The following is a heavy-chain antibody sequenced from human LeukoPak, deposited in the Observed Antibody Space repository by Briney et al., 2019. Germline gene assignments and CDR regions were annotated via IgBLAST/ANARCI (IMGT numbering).Heavy chain of an antibody. D-gene: IGHD3-16*01. Sequence: ASVKVSCKASGYTFTSYDINWVRQATGQGLEWMGWMNPNSGNTGYAQKFQGRVTMTRNTSISTAYLQWSSLKASDTAMYYCARHARRGVSTEDYWGQGTLVTVSS. CDR1: GYTFTSYD. J-gene: IGHJ4*02. V-gene: IGHV1-8*01. CDR3: ARHARRGVSTEDY. CDR2: MNPNSGNT.